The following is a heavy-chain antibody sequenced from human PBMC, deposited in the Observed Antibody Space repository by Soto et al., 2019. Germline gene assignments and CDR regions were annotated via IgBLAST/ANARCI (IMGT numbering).Heavy chain of an antibody. D-gene: IGHD6-13*01. J-gene: IGHJ4*02. V-gene: IGHV4-61*01. Sequence: SETLSLTCNVSGASVRSGSYYWGWIRQPPGKGLEWIGYAYYSGGTKYNPSLKSRVTISVDRSENQFTLQLTSVTVADTAVYYCATSYGNAWYTYWGQGTQVTVSS. CDR3: ATSYGNAWYTY. CDR2: AYYSGGT. CDR1: GASVRSGSYY.